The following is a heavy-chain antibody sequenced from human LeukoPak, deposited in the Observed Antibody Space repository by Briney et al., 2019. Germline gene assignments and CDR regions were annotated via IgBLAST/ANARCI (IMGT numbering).Heavy chain of an antibody. CDR2: INPNSGT. V-gene: IGHV1-2*02. Sequence: ASEKLSCKASGYTFTDYYMHWVRQAPGQGLEWMGWINPNSGTNYAQKFQGRVTMTRDTSISTAYMELTRLTSDDTAVYYCARDRWMDYWGQGTLVTVSS. D-gene: IGHD1-1*01. J-gene: IGHJ4*02. CDR3: ARDRWMDY. CDR1: GYTFTDYY.